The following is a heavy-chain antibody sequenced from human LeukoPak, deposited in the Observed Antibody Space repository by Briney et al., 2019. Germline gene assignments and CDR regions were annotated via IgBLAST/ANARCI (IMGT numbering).Heavy chain of an antibody. CDR2: IHYSGST. CDR1: GGSITPYY. Sequence: SETLSLTCAVSGGSITPYYWSWVRQPPGKGLEWIGYIHYSGSTKYNPSLRSRGTISVDTSNNQFSLKLSSATAADTAVYYCARYYYASGTKAFDIWGQGTMVTVSS. V-gene: IGHV4-59*01. CDR3: ARYYYASGTKAFDI. J-gene: IGHJ3*02. D-gene: IGHD3-10*01.